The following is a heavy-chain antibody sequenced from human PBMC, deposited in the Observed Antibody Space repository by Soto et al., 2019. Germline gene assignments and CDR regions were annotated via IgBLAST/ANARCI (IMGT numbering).Heavy chain of an antibody. Sequence: SETLSLTCTVSGGSISSYYWSWIRQPPGKGLEWIGYIYYSGSTNYNPSLKSRVTISVDTSKNQFSLKRSSVTAADTAVYYCARDRWFDPWGQGTRVTVSS. CDR1: GGSISSYY. CDR2: IYYSGST. CDR3: ARDRWFDP. V-gene: IGHV4-59*01. J-gene: IGHJ5*02.